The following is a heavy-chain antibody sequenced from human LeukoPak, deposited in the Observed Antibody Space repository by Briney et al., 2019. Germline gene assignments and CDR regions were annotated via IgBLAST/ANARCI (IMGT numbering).Heavy chain of an antibody. V-gene: IGHV1-46*01. D-gene: IGHD3-3*01. CDR1: GYTFTSYY. Sequence: ASVKVSCKASGYTFTSYYMHWVRQAPGQGLEWMGIINPSGGSTSYAQKFQGRVTMARDTSTSTVYMELSSLRSEDTAVYYCARVEEAAWAAFDIWGQGTMVTVSS. J-gene: IGHJ3*02. CDR2: INPSGGST. CDR3: ARVEEAAWAAFDI.